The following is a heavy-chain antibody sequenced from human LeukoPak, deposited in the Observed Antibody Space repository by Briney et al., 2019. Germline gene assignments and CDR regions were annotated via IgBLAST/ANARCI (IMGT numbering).Heavy chain of an antibody. CDR2: ISVKGGST. D-gene: IGHD2-15*01. Sequence: GGSLRLSCAASGFTFSSYAMHWVRQAPGKGLEFVSAISVKGGSTYYANSVKGRFTISRDNSENTLYLQMGSLRAEDMAVCYCARSGSGGFLYYFDYRGQGTLVTVSS. J-gene: IGHJ4*02. CDR3: ARSGSGGFLYYFDY. V-gene: IGHV3-64*01. CDR1: GFTFSSYA.